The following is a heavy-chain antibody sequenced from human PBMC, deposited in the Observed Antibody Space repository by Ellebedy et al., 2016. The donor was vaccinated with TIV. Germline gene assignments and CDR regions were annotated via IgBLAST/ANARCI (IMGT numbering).Heavy chain of an antibody. Sequence: GGSLRLSXAASGFTFDDYAMHWVRQAPGKGLEWVSGISWNSGSIGYADSVKGRFTISRDNAKNSLYLQMNSLRAEDTALYYCAKDVGFGELLGSGWFDPWGQGTLVTVSS. CDR3: AKDVGFGELLGSGWFDP. CDR2: ISWNSGSI. J-gene: IGHJ5*02. D-gene: IGHD3-10*01. V-gene: IGHV3-9*01. CDR1: GFTFDDYA.